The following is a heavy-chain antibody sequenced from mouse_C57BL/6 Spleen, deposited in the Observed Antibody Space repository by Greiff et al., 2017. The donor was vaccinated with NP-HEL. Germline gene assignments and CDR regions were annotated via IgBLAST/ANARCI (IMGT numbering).Heavy chain of an antibody. V-gene: IGHV1-15*01. Sequence: QVQLKQSGAELVRPGASVTLSCKASGYTFTDYELHWVKQTPVHGLEWIGAIDPETGGTAYNQKFKGKAILTADKSSSTAYMELRSLTSEDSAVYYCTKFITTPYYAMDYWGQGTSVTVSS. J-gene: IGHJ4*01. D-gene: IGHD1-1*01. CDR3: TKFITTPYYAMDY. CDR2: IDPETGGT. CDR1: GYTFTDYE.